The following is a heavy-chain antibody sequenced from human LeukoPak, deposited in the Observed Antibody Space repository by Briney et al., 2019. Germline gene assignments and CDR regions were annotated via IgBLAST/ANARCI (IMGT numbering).Heavy chain of an antibody. V-gene: IGHV3-30*18. Sequence: GMSLGLSCAATGFTFPTYGMHWVRQAPGKGLEWVAVISHDRSFTQYADSVKGRFTISRDNSKTTLYLQMGNLRSEDTAVYYCAKEYGYFQGFDYWGQGTLVTVSS. CDR1: GFTFPTYG. CDR2: ISHDRSFT. J-gene: IGHJ4*02. D-gene: IGHD4-17*01. CDR3: AKEYGYFQGFDY.